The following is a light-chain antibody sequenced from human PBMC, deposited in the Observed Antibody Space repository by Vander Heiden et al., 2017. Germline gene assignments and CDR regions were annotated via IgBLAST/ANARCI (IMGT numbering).Light chain of an antibody. CDR2: DVT. Sequence: QSALTQPPSASGSPGQSVTISCTGTSSDVGAYNYVSWYQQHPGKAPTLIIYDVTKRPSGVPDRFSGSKSGNTAFLTVSGLQAEDEADYYCSSQAGSSAVFGGGTTVTVL. CDR1: SSDVGAYNY. J-gene: IGLJ3*02. V-gene: IGLV2-8*01. CDR3: SSQAGSSAV.